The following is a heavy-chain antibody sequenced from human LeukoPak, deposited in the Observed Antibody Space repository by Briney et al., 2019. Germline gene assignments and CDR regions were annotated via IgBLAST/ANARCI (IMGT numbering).Heavy chain of an antibody. CDR2: VYYSGST. V-gene: IGHV4-39*01. CDR1: GVSSSSSSYY. D-gene: IGHD3-22*01. CDR3: ASLKYHYDSSGYYLDH. Sequence: SETLSLTCTVSGVSSSSSSYYWGWIRQPPGKGLEWIGSVYYSGSTYYSPSLKSRVTISVDTSKNQFSLKLSSVTAADTAVYYCASLKYHYDSSGYYLDHWGQGTLVTVSS. J-gene: IGHJ4*02.